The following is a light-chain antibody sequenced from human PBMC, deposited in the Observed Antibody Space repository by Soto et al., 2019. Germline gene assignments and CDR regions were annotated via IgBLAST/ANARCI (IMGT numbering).Light chain of an antibody. V-gene: IGKV3-20*01. CDR3: HHYGPSWVT. CDR2: DVS. J-gene: IGKJ3*01. CDR1: QTFSSSY. Sequence: EIVLTQSPGTLSLSPGEGATLSCRASQTFSSSYLAWYQQKPGQAPSLLIYDVSRRATGIPDRFSGSGSGTHFTLTISRLEPEDFAVYYCHHYGPSWVTFGPGTKVDIK.